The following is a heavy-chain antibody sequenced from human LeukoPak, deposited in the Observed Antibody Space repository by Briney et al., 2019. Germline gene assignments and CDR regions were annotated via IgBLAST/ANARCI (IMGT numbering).Heavy chain of an antibody. CDR1: GDSISSYH. V-gene: IGHV4-59*01. Sequence: SETLSLTCSVSGDSISSYHWSWIRQPTGKGLEWIGYISDSGSTKYNSSLKSRVTMSMDTSKNQFSLNLSSVTAADTAVYYCARVGRGDHTWGSYSFDYWGQGTLVTVSS. CDR2: ISDSGST. J-gene: IGHJ4*02. D-gene: IGHD3-16*01. CDR3: ARVGRGDHTWGSYSFDY.